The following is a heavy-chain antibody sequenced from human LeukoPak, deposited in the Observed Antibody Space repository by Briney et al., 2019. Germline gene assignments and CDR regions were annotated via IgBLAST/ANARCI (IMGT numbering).Heavy chain of an antibody. Sequence: GGSLRLSCAASEFTYGMNWVRQAPGKGLECVSAISSSGSNTYYADSVKGRFTISRDNSKNTLYLQMNSLRAEDTAVYYCAKVEWELLRLDHDAFDIWGQGTMVTVSS. CDR2: ISSSGSNT. J-gene: IGHJ3*02. CDR3: AKVEWELLRLDHDAFDI. CDR1: EFTYG. V-gene: IGHV3-23*01. D-gene: IGHD1-26*01.